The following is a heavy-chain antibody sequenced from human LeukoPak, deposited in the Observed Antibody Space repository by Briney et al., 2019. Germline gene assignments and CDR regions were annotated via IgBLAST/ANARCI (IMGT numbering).Heavy chain of an antibody. J-gene: IGHJ4*02. V-gene: IGHV1-69*05. CDR1: GGTFSSYA. CDR2: IIPIFGTA. CDR3: ARDFKADYGNFDY. Sequence: GASVKVSCKASGGTFSSYAISWVRQAPGQGLEWMRRIIPIFGTANYAQKFQGRVTITTDESTSTAYMELSSLRSEDTAVYYCARDFKADYGNFDYWGQGTLVTVSS. D-gene: IGHD4-17*01.